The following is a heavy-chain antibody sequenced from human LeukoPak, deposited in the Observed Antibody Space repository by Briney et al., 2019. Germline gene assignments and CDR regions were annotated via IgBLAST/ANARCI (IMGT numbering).Heavy chain of an antibody. Sequence: PGGSLRLSCAASGFTFSNYAMSWVRQAPGKGLEWLSYISSTSNPIYYADSVKGRFTISRDNAKNSLYLQMNSLRDEDTAVYYCARAGVGARFEDYWGQGTLVTVSS. CDR1: GFTFSNYA. J-gene: IGHJ4*02. D-gene: IGHD1-26*01. CDR2: ISSTSNPI. CDR3: ARAGVGARFEDY. V-gene: IGHV3-48*02.